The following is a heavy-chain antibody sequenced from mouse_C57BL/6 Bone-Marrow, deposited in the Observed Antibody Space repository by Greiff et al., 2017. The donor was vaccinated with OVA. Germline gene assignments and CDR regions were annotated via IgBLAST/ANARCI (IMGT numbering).Heavy chain of an antibody. CDR2: IDPSDSYT. J-gene: IGHJ2*01. D-gene: IGHD2-4*01. Sequence: QVQLKQPGAELVKPGASVKLSCKASGYTFTSYWMQWVKQRPGQGLEWIGEIDPSDSYTNYNQKFKGKATLTVDTSSSTAYMQLSSLTSEDSAVYYCARDYDYDAVYYFDYWGQGTTLTVSS. CDR3: ARDYDYDAVYYFDY. V-gene: IGHV1-50*01. CDR1: GYTFTSYW.